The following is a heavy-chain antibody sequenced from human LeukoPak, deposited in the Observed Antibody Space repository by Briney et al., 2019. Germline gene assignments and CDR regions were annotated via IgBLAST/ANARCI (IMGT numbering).Heavy chain of an antibody. D-gene: IGHD6-13*01. CDR1: GFSFSDYA. Sequence: PGESLRLSCAASGFSFSDYAMHWVRQAPGKGLEWVSAITGSGGRTYYADSVKGRFTISRDNSKNTLYLQMNSLRAEDTAVYYCVRGAYSSSWLNFDYWGQGTLVTVSS. CDR3: VRGAYSSSWLNFDY. CDR2: ITGSGGRT. V-gene: IGHV3-23*01. J-gene: IGHJ4*02.